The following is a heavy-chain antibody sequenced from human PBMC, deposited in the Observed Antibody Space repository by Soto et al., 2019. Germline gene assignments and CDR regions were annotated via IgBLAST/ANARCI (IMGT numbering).Heavy chain of an antibody. J-gene: IGHJ5*02. CDR1: GYTFTSYG. D-gene: IGHD6-19*01. V-gene: IGHV1-18*01. CDR2: ISAYNGNT. CDR3: ARLPLAVAGYNWFDP. Sequence: ASVKVSCKASGYTFTSYGISWVRQAPGQGLEWMGWISAYNGNTNYAQKLQGRATMTTDTSTSTAYMELRSLRSDDTAVYYCARLPLAVAGYNWFDPWGQGTLVTVSS.